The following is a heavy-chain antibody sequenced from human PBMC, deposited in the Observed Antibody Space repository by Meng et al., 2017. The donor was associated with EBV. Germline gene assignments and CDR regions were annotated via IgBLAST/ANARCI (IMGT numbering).Heavy chain of an antibody. V-gene: IGHV4-34*01. CDR1: XXSFRGNY. Sequence: QVQLQQWGAGLLKPSETLSLTCAVSXXSFRGNYWSWIAPPPGKGLEWIGEIKHSGSTNYNPSLKSRVTISVDTSKNQFSLKLSSVTAADTAMYYCARGGGNRGGIVGATYRLNWFDPWGQGTLVTVSS. CDR3: ARGGGNRGGIVGATYRLNWFDP. CDR2: IKHSGST. J-gene: IGHJ5*02. D-gene: IGHD1-26*01.